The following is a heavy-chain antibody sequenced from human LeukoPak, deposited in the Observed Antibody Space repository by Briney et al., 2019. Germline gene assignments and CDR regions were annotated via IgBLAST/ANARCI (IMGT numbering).Heavy chain of an antibody. Sequence: GASVKVSCKISRYTLTELSLHWVRQAPGKGLECMGRFDPEDGETIYARKFQGRVTMTEDTSTDTAYMELSSLRSEDTAVYFCAVSLTTGGYYGMDVWGQGTTVTVSS. J-gene: IGHJ6*02. V-gene: IGHV1-24*01. CDR2: FDPEDGET. CDR3: AVSLTTGGYYGMDV. CDR1: RYTLTELS. D-gene: IGHD1-1*01.